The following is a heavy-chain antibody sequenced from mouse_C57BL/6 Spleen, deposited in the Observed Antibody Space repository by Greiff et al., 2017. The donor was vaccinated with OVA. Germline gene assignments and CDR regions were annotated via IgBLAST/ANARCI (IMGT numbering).Heavy chain of an antibody. CDR2: ISSGSSTI. J-gene: IGHJ1*03. CDR1: GFTFSDYG. Sequence: EVQLQQSGGGLVKPGGSLKLSCAASGFTFSDYGMHWVRQAPEKGLEWVAYISSGSSTIYYADTVKGRFTISRDNAKNTLFLQMTSLRSEDTAMYYCARHYSNYRYFDVWGTGTTVTVAS. D-gene: IGHD2-5*01. CDR3: ARHYSNYRYFDV. V-gene: IGHV5-17*01.